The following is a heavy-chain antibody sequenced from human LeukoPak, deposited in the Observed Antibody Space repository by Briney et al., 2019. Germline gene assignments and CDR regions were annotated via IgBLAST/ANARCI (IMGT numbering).Heavy chain of an antibody. J-gene: IGHJ4*02. CDR1: GFTFSSYW. D-gene: IGHD6-19*01. CDR3: ARANNAGWFDY. V-gene: IGHV3-7*04. Sequence: GGSLRLSCAASGFTFSSYWMNWARQAPGKGLEWVANIKEDGSRNHCVDSVKGRFTISRDNAKNSLFLQMSSLRVEDTAVYYCARANNAGWFDYWGQGTLVTVSS. CDR2: IKEDGSRN.